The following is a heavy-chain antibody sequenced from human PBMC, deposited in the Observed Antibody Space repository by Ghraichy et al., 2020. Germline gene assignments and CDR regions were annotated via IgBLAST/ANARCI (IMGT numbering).Heavy chain of an antibody. CDR1: GGSISSINW. D-gene: IGHD3-22*01. Sequence: SETLSLTCAVSGGSISSINWWNWVRQPPGKGLEWIGEIYHSGSINYNPSLKSRVTISVDKSKNQFSLKLSSVRAADTALYYCASYYYDSSGYDAFDIWGQGTMVTVSS. CDR3: ASYYYDSSGYDAFDI. CDR2: IYHSGSI. J-gene: IGHJ3*02. V-gene: IGHV4-4*02.